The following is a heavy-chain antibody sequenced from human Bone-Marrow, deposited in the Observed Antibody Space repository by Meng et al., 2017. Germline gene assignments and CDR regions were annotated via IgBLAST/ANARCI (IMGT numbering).Heavy chain of an antibody. V-gene: IGHV4-61*02. CDR3: ARDLAVAGHFDY. D-gene: IGHD6-19*01. J-gene: IGHJ4*02. CDR1: GGSISSGSYY. CDR2: IYTSGST. Sequence: SETLSLTCTVSGGSISSGSYYWSWIRQPAGKGLEWIGRIYTSGSTNYNPSLKSRVTISVDTSKNQFSLKLSSVTAADTAVYYCARDLAVAGHFDYWGQGTLVTVSS.